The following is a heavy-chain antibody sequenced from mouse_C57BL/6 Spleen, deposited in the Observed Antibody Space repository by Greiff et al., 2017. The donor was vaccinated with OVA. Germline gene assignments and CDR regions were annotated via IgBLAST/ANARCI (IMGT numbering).Heavy chain of an antibody. J-gene: IGHJ2*01. CDR1: GYTFTSYW. V-gene: IGHV1-69*01. CDR2: IDPSDSYT. CDR3: ARSGGNYVFDY. Sequence: VQLQQPGAELVMPGASVKLSCKASGYTFTSYWMHWVKQRPGQGLEWIGEIDPSDSYTNYNQKFKGKSTLTVDKSSSTAYMQLSSLTSEDSAVYYCARSGGNYVFDYWGQGTTLTVSS. D-gene: IGHD2-1*01.